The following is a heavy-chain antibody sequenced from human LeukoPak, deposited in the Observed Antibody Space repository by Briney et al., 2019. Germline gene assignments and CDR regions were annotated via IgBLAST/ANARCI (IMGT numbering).Heavy chain of an antibody. Sequence: GSLRLSFSTSGFTFNNFWMRWVRPLAGKRLEWVGNIKHDGSEKWYLDSLKGRFTISRDNAKNSVYLHMNSLRAEDTAVYYCVRDYVWGTNNPDYWGQGALVTVSS. J-gene: IGHJ4*02. CDR2: IKHDGSEK. CDR3: VRDYVWGTNNPDY. V-gene: IGHV3-7*01. CDR1: GFTFNNFW. D-gene: IGHD3-16*01.